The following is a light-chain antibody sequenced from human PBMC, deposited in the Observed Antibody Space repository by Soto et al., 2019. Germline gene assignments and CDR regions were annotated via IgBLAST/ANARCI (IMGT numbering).Light chain of an antibody. J-gene: IGLJ3*02. V-gene: IGLV2-14*01. CDR3: SSYTSHNTPWV. Sequence: QSVLTQPDSVSGYPGQSITISCTGTSSDVGGFDFVSWYQHHPGKAPQLLVYEVSNRPSRVSSRFSGSKSGTTASLTISGLQADDEADYYCSSYTSHNTPWVFGGGTKLTVL. CDR2: EVS. CDR1: SSDVGGFDF.